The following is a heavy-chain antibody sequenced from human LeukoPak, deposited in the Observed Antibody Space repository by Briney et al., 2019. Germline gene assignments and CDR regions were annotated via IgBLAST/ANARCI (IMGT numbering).Heavy chain of an antibody. J-gene: IGHJ4*02. D-gene: IGHD3-9*01. V-gene: IGHV4-59*01. CDR1: GGSISSSY. Sequence: SETLSLTCTVSGGSISSSYWSWIRQPPGKGLEWIGYIYFSGSTNYNPSLKSRVTMSVDTSKNQFSLKLSSVTAADTAVYYCAREVRNYDILTGRHYYFDYWGQGTLVTVSS. CDR2: IYFSGST. CDR3: AREVRNYDILTGRHYYFDY.